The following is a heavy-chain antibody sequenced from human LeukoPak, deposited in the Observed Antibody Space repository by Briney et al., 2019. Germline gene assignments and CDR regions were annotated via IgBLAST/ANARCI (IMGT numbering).Heavy chain of an antibody. CDR1: GFTFSSYA. D-gene: IGHD2-8*02. CDR3: AKGDGNYWCPDY. V-gene: IGHV3-23*01. Sequence: PGGSLRLSCAASGFTFSSYAMSWVRQAPEKGLEWVSLISGSGGETSYADSVKGRFTISRDNSENTLYLQMNNLRADDTAVYYCAKGDGNYWCPDYWGQGAVVTVSS. J-gene: IGHJ4*02. CDR2: ISGSGGET.